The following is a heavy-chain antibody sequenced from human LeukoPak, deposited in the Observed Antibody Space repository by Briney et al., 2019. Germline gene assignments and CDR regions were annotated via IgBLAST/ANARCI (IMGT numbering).Heavy chain of an antibody. CDR2: INPKSGGT. D-gene: IGHD3-22*01. CDR1: GYTFTDYY. CDR3: ARDHGIVVPSIRSPFPSDP. Sequence: ASVKVSCKASGYTFTDYYMQWVRQAPGQGLEWMGWINPKSGGTNYAQKFQGRVTMTRDTSTSTAYMELSRLRSDDTAVYYCARDHGIVVPSIRSPFPSDPWGQGTLVTVSS. V-gene: IGHV1-2*02. J-gene: IGHJ5*02.